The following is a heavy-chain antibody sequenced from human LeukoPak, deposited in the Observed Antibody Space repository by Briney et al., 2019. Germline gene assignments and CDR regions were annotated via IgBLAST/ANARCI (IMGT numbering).Heavy chain of an antibody. V-gene: IGHV1-2*02. J-gene: IGHJ3*02. CDR3: ARVYRWLHPNDAFDI. CDR1: GYTFTGYY. Sequence: ASVKVSCKASGYTFTGYYMHWVRQAPGQGLEWMGWITPNSGGTNYAQKFRGRVTMTSDTSISTAYMELSRLRSNDTAVYYCARVYRWLHPNDAFDIWGQGTMVTVSS. D-gene: IGHD5-12*01. CDR2: ITPNSGGT.